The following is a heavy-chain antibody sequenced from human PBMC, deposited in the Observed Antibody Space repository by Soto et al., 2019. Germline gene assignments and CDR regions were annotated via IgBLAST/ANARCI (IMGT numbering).Heavy chain of an antibody. Sequence: PSETLSLTCTVSGGSISSGDYYWAWIRQPPGKGLEWIGNIYYSGSTYYNPSLKSRVAISVDTSKNHFSLKLSSVTAADTAVYYCARESRSWYGSIWDYWGQGTLVTVSS. J-gene: IGHJ4*02. CDR2: IYYSGST. D-gene: IGHD6-13*01. CDR1: GGSISSGDYY. CDR3: ARESRSWYGSIWDY. V-gene: IGHV4-30-4*01.